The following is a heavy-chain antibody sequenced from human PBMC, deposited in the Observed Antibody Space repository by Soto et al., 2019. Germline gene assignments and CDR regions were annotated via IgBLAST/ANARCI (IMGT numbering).Heavy chain of an antibody. Sequence: EVQLVESGGGLVKPGGSLRLSCAASGFTFSSYSMNWVRQAPGKGLEWVTSISSSSRYIYYAGSVKGRFTISRDNAKNSLYLQMSSLRADDTAVYYCARVGGQLVPGFDYWGQGSLVTVSS. CDR2: ISSSSRYI. J-gene: IGHJ4*02. D-gene: IGHD6-6*01. CDR3: ARVGGQLVPGFDY. V-gene: IGHV3-21*01. CDR1: GFTFSSYS.